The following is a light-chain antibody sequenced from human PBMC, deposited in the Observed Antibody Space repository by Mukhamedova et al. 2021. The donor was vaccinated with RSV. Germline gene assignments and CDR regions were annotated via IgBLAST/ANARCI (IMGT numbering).Light chain of an antibody. V-gene: IGKV1-39*01. CDR2: GAS. Sequence: WYQRRVHGKAPQLLISGASTLESGVPSRFSGSGSGTDFTLTISSLQPEAFATYYCQQSYNTPLTFGGGTKAEIK. J-gene: IGKJ4*01. CDR3: QQSYNTPLT.